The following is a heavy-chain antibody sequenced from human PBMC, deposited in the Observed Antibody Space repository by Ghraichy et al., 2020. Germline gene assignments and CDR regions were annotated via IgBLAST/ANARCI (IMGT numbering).Heavy chain of an antibody. Sequence: GGSLRLSCVASGFTFSTFSLNWVRQAPGKGLEWVSYISSGSGTIYYADSVRGRFTISRDNAKNSLYLQMNSLRDEDTAVYFCARAPGTSSAYYFQHWGQGTLVTVSS. V-gene: IGHV3-48*02. J-gene: IGHJ1*01. CDR1: GFTFSTFS. D-gene: IGHD2-2*01. CDR3: ARAPGTSSAYYFQH. CDR2: ISSGSGTI.